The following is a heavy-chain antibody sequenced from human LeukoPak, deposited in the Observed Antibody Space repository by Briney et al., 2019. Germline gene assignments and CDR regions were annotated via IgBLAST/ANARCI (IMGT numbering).Heavy chain of an antibody. J-gene: IGHJ4*02. CDR3: ASGVYCSGGSCFLGSFDY. Sequence: SVKVSCKASGGTFSSYAISWVRQAPGQGLEWMGGIIPIFGTANYAQKFQGRVTITTDESTSTAYMELSSLRSEDTAVYYCASGVYCSGGSCFLGSFDYWGQGTLVTVSS. CDR2: IIPIFGTA. V-gene: IGHV1-69*05. CDR1: GGTFSSYA. D-gene: IGHD2-15*01.